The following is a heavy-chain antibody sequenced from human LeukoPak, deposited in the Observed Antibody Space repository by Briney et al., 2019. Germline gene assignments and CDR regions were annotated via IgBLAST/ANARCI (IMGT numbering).Heavy chain of an antibody. CDR1: GFTFSSYA. CDR2: ISGTNDNT. CDR3: AKGRGITVTSAANY. Sequence: GGSLRLSCAASGFTFSSYAMSCVRQAPGKGLEWVSSISGTNDNTYYADSVKDRFTISRGNSKNTLSLQMNSLRAEDTAVYYCAKGRGITVTSAANYWGQGTLVTVSS. V-gene: IGHV3-23*01. D-gene: IGHD4-17*01. J-gene: IGHJ4*02.